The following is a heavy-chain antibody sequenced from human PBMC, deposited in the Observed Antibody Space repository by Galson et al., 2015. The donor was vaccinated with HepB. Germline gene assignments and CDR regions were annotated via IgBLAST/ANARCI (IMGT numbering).Heavy chain of an antibody. D-gene: IGHD3-9*01. J-gene: IGHJ6*02. CDR2: ISSYNGNA. CDR3: ARYYDILTGPYYYYGVDV. Sequence: VKVSCKASGYTFFNYGITWVRQAPGQGLEWVGWISSYNGNAKYAQKFQGRVTLTTDTSTSTAYMELRSLKSDDTAVYYCARYYDILTGPYYYYGVDVWGQGTTVTVSS. CDR1: GYTFFNYG. V-gene: IGHV1-18*04.